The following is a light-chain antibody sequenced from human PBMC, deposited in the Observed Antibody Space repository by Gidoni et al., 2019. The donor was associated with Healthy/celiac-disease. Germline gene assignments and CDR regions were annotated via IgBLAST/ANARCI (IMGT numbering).Light chain of an antibody. CDR2: AAS. V-gene: IGKV1-9*01. CDR1: QGISSY. CDR3: QQLNSYPYT. J-gene: IGKJ2*01. Sequence: IQLTQYPSFLSASVGDRVTITCRTSQGISSYLAWYQQKPGNAPKLLIYAASTLQSGVPSRFSGSGSGTEFTLTISSLQPEDFATYYCQQLNSYPYTFXXXTKVEIK.